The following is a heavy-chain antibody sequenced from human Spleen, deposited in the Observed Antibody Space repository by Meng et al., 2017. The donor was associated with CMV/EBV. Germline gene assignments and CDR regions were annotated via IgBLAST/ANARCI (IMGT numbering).Heavy chain of an antibody. V-gene: IGHV3-30-3*02. CDR1: GFSFSSYA. J-gene: IGHJ6*02. Sequence: GGSLRLSCAASGFSFSSYAMHWVRQAPGKGLEWVAVISYDRSKRYYADSVKGRFTISRDNSKITLYLQMNSLTVEDTAVYHCVKDFPGDCYPFCSYFSHGMDVWGQGTTVTVSS. CDR2: ISYDRSKR. CDR3: VKDFPGDCYPFCSYFSHGMDV. D-gene: IGHD2-21*01.